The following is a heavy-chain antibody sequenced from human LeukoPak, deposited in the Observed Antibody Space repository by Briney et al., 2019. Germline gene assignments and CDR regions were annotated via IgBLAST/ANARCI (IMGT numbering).Heavy chain of an antibody. CDR2: ISSSGSTI. CDR1: GFPYRSYE. J-gene: IGHJ4*02. D-gene: IGHD3-3*01. CDR3: AGSDQGEILEWLLYFDY. V-gene: IGHV3-48*03. Sequence: PGGPLRLSCAPSGFPYRSYEMNWARQAPGQALEWFSYISSSGSTIYYADSVKGRFTISRDNAKNSLYLQMNSLRAEDTAVYYCAGSDQGEILEWLLYFDYWGQGTLVTVSS.